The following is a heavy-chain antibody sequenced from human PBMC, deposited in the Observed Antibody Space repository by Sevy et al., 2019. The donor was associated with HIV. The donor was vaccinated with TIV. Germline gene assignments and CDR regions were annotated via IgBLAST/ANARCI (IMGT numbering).Heavy chain of an antibody. D-gene: IGHD4-4*01. V-gene: IGHV1-69*13. CDR2: IIPISGTA. CDR3: ARDHADYSNANQESYYYYYGMDV. Sequence: ASVKVSCKASGGTFSSYAISWVRQAPGQGLEWMGGIIPISGTANYAQKFQGRVTITADESTSTAYMELSSLRSEDTAVYYCARDHADYSNANQESYYYYYGMDVWGQGTTVTVSS. J-gene: IGHJ6*02. CDR1: GGTFSSYA.